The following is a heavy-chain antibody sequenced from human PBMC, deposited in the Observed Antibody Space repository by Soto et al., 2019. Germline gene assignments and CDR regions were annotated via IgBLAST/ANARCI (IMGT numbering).Heavy chain of an antibody. J-gene: IGHJ4*02. Sequence: QVQLVQSGAEVKKPGASVKVSCKASGYTFTSYYMHWVRQAPGQGLEWMGIINPSGGSTSYAQKFQGSVTMTRDTSTSTVYMELSSLRSEDTAVYYCARSLADGDYFDYWGQGTLVTVSS. V-gene: IGHV1-46*01. CDR1: GYTFTSYY. CDR3: ARSLADGDYFDY. CDR2: INPSGGST. D-gene: IGHD3-3*02.